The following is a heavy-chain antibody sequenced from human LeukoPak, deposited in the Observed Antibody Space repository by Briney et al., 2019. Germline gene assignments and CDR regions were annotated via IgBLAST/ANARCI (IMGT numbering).Heavy chain of an antibody. CDR2: IRGTTNTV. J-gene: IGHJ4*02. D-gene: IGHD5-12*01. Sequence: GGSLRLSCAASGFIFSDHEMNWVRQAPGKGPEWISNIRGTTNTVYYTASVSGRFTISRDNAMNSLHLQMDSLRAEDTAVYYCARYSGYDPEPSYYFDYWGQGTLVTVSS. CDR3: ARYSGYDPEPSYYFDY. V-gene: IGHV3-48*03. CDR1: GFIFSDHE.